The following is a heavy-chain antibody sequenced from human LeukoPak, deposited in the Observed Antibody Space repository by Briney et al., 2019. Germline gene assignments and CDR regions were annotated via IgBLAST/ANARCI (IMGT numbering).Heavy chain of an antibody. J-gene: IGHJ3*02. CDR3: TTGTIAAAGTVPRFDI. Sequence: ASVKVSCKVSGYTLTELSMHWVRQAPGKGLEWMGGFDPEDGETIYAQKFQGRVTMTEDTSTDTAYMELSSLRSEDTAVYYCTTGTIAAAGTVPRFDIWGQGTMVTVSS. CDR2: FDPEDGET. D-gene: IGHD6-13*01. CDR1: GYTLTELS. V-gene: IGHV1-24*01.